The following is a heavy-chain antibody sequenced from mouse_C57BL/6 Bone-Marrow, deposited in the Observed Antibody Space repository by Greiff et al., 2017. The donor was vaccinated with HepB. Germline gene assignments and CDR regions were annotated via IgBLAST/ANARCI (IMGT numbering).Heavy chain of an antibody. Sequence: VQLQQSGAELVRPGASVKLSCTASGFNIKDDYMHWVKQRPEQGLEWIGWIDPDNGDTEYASKFQGKATITADTSSNTAYLQLSSLTSEDTAVYYCTLWGTTVVAPHYWGQGTTLTVSS. CDR1: GFNIKDDY. V-gene: IGHV14-4*01. CDR2: IDPDNGDT. D-gene: IGHD1-1*01. CDR3: TLWGTTVVAPHY. J-gene: IGHJ2*01.